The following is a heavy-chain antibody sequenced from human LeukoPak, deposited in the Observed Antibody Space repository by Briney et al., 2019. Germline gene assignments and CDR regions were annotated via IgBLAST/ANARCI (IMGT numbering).Heavy chain of an antibody. V-gene: IGHV3-23*01. Sequence: GGSLRLSCVASKFTFSSYAMSWVRQAPGKGLEWVAAISGGSGSKYYADSVKGRFTISRDNSKNTAYLQMNSLKTEDTAVYYCTRPGGAVAGTQFDYWGQGTLVTVSS. CDR3: TRPGGAVAGTQFDY. D-gene: IGHD6-13*01. J-gene: IGHJ4*02. CDR2: ISGGSGSK. CDR1: KFTFSSYA.